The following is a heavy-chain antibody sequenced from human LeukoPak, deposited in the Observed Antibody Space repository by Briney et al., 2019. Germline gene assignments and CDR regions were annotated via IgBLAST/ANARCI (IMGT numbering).Heavy chain of an antibody. Sequence: GGSLRLSCAASGFTFDDYAMHWVRQAPGKGLEWVSGISWNSGSIGYADSVKGRFTISRDNSKNTLYLQMNSLRAEDTAVYYCAKVPRGHYFDLWGRGTLVTVSS. J-gene: IGHJ2*01. CDR2: ISWNSGSI. D-gene: IGHD1-14*01. CDR3: AKVPRGHYFDL. V-gene: IGHV3-9*01. CDR1: GFTFDDYA.